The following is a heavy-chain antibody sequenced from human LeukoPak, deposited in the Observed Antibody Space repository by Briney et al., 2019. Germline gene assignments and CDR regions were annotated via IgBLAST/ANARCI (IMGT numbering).Heavy chain of an antibody. CDR2: IRSKAYGGTT. J-gene: IGHJ4*02. CDR1: GFTFGDYA. V-gene: IGHV3-49*04. Sequence: GGSLRLSCTASGFTFGDYAMSWVRQAPGRGLEWVGFIRSKAYGGTTEYAASVKGRFTISRDDSKSIAYLQMNSLKTEDTAVYYCTRVYYDYVWGSYRYNKFCYFDYWGQGTLVTVSS. CDR3: TRVYYDYVWGSYRYNKFCYFDY. D-gene: IGHD3-16*02.